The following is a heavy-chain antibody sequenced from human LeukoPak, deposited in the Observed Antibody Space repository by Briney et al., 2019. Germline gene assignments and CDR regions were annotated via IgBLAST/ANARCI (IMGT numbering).Heavy chain of an antibody. CDR3: ARDLRLFDY. Sequence: ASVKVSCKASGYPVTSYYMPWLRRAPGHRVKCRGWINFCGGTKYAEKFRGRVTMTRDTSMATAYMELTTLTSDDTAVYYWARDLRLFDYGGQGTLITVSS. CDR1: GYPVTSYY. D-gene: IGHD3-3*01. CDR2: INFCGGT. V-gene: IGHV1-2*02. J-gene: IGHJ4*02.